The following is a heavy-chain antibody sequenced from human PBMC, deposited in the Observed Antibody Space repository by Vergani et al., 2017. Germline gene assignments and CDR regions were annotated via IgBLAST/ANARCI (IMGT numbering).Heavy chain of an antibody. CDR1: GFSFSSYS. D-gene: IGHD2-8*01. V-gene: IGHV3-21*02. Sequence: EVPLVESGGGLVKPGGSLRLSCAASGFSFSSYSMNWVRQAPGKGLEGVASISGSSSYVFYRDSVEGRFTITGDNAKKSVYLQMNSLRAEDTAMYFCARGLWDCTHIRCSPPSYWGQGTQVTVSS. CDR3: ARGLWDCTHIRCSPPSY. J-gene: IGHJ4*02. CDR2: ISGSSSYV.